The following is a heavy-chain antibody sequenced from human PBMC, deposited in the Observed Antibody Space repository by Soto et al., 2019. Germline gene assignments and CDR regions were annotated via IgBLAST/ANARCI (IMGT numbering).Heavy chain of an antibody. CDR3: ARVDRALGNLRFDP. CDR2: IYYSGST. CDR1: GGSISRDGFY. J-gene: IGHJ5*02. Sequence: QVQLQESGPGLVKPSQTLSLTCNVSGGSISRDGFYWSWIRQFPGKGLEWIGHIYYSGSTYYNPSLKSRLTISLGTSKQRFSLKLNSVTAADTALYYCARVDRALGNLRFDPWGQGTLVTVSS. D-gene: IGHD1-1*01. V-gene: IGHV4-31*03.